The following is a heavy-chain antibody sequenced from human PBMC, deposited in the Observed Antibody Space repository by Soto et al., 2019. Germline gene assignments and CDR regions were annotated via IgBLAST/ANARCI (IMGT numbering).Heavy chain of an antibody. J-gene: IGHJ6*02. CDR1: GFTFSSYG. CDR2: IWYDGSNK. D-gene: IGHD6-13*01. CDR3: ARGWQQLAYGMDV. V-gene: IGHV3-33*01. Sequence: GGALRLSCAASGFTFSSYGMDWVRQAPGKGLEWVAVIWYDGSNKYYADSVKGRFTISRDNSKNTLYLQMNSLRAEDTAVYYCARGWQQLAYGMDVWGQGTTVTVSS.